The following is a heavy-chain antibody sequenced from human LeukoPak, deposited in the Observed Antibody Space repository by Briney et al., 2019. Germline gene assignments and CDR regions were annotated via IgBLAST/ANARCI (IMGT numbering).Heavy chain of an antibody. CDR3: AKDVGTALTEDYYYGMDV. J-gene: IGHJ6*02. D-gene: IGHD1-1*01. CDR1: GFTFSSYA. CDR2: VSGSGGST. Sequence: PGGSLRLSCAASGFTFSSYAMSWVRQAPGKGLEWVSAVSGSGGSTYYADSVKGRFTISRDNSKNTLCLQMNSLRAEDAAVYYCAKDVGTALTEDYYYGMDVWGQGTTVTVSS. V-gene: IGHV3-23*01.